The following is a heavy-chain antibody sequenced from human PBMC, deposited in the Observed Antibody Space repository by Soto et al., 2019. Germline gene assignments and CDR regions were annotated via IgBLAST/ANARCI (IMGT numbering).Heavy chain of an antibody. J-gene: IGHJ4*02. CDR3: AKDNDRGVIIYFEN. D-gene: IGHD3-10*02. CDR2: IIGSGGST. V-gene: IGHV3-23*01. CDR1: GFTFSSYA. Sequence: PGGSLRLSCAASGFTFSSYAMSWVRQAPGKGLEWVSAIIGSGGSTYYADSVKGRFTISRDNSKNTLYLQMNSLRAEDTAVYYCAKDNDRGVIIYFENWGEGTLVTVSS.